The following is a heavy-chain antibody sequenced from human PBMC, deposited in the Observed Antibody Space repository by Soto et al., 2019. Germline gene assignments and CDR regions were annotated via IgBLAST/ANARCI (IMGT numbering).Heavy chain of an antibody. CDR2: IKSKADGGTT. D-gene: IGHD2-21*02. CDR1: GFTFSDAW. V-gene: IGHV3-15*01. J-gene: IGHJ6*02. Sequence: EVHLVESGGGLVKPGGSLRLSCTASGFTFSDAWMSWVRQAPGEGLEWVGRIKSKADGGTTDYAAPVRGRFTISRDDSKNTLYLQMNSLRAEDTAVYYCASLGVGDWANYYYYYGMDVWGQGTTVTVSS. CDR3: ASLGVGDWANYYYYYGMDV.